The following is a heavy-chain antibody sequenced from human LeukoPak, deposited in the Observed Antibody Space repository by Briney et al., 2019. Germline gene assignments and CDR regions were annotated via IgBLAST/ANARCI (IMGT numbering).Heavy chain of an antibody. CDR3: ARRWYTGTYYYFDL. J-gene: IGHJ4*02. V-gene: IGHV3-74*01. CDR2: INGDGTTT. D-gene: IGHD1-26*01. CDR1: GFTLSTHW. Sequence: GGSLRLSCAASGFTLSTHWMHWVRQAPGTGLVWVSRINGDGTTTSYADSVKGRFTISRVNAKSTLYLEMDSLRAEDTAIYYCARRWYTGTYYYFDLWGQGTLVTVSS.